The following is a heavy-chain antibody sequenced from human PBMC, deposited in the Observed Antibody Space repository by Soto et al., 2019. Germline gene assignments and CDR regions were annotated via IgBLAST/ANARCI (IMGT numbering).Heavy chain of an antibody. V-gene: IGHV3-30*03. CDR1: GFTFSSYG. J-gene: IGHJ4*02. Sequence: QAQLVESGGGVGQPGRSLRLSCATSGFTFSSYGMHWVRQAPGTGLEWVAVISYDGGLQHYADSVKGRFTISRDNSKNMVLLQMNSLRAEDTAVYYCVSDRGYGHASAPYSWGQGTLVSVSS. CDR2: ISYDGGLQ. CDR3: VSDRGYGHASAPYS. D-gene: IGHD5-18*01.